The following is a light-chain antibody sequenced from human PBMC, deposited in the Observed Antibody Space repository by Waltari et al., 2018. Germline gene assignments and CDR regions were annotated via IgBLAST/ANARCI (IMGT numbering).Light chain of an antibody. CDR3: QQYHSFPYT. J-gene: IGKJ2*01. Sequence: DIVMTQSPDSLAVSLGERATINCKSGQSVLYSSNNKDYLAWYQQKPGQPPKLLFYWASTRESWVPDRVSGSGSGTDFTLTISSLQAEDVAVYYCQQYHSFPYTFGQGTKLEIK. V-gene: IGKV4-1*01. CDR1: QSVLYSSNNKDY. CDR2: WAS.